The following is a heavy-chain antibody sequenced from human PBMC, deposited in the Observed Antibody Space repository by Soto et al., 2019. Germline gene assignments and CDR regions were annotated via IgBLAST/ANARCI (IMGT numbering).Heavy chain of an antibody. CDR2: IIPIFGTA. D-gene: IGHD1-26*01. V-gene: IGHV1-69*13. CDR3: ARGGLVGATRFCVFDY. CDR1: GGSFTSHA. J-gene: IGHJ4*02. Sequence: SLRVYCTAYGGSFTSHAISCVRPAPGQGLEWMGGIIPIFGTANYAQKIQGRVTITADESTSTAYMELSSLRSEDTAVYYCARGGLVGATRFCVFDYWGQGTLVTVSS.